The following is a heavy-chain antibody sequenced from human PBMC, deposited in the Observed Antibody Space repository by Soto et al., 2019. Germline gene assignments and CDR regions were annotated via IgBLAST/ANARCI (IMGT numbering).Heavy chain of an antibody. CDR1: GFTFSSYG. V-gene: IGHV3-33*01. CDR2: IWYDGSNK. CDR3: ARGTVAATPAVDY. J-gene: IGHJ4*02. Sequence: QVQLVESGGGVVQPGRSLRLSCAASGFTFSSYGMHWVRQAPGKGLEWVAVIWYDGSNKYYADSVKGRFTISRDNSKNTLYLQMNSLRAEDTAVYYCARGTVAATPAVDYWGQGTLVTVSS. D-gene: IGHD2-15*01.